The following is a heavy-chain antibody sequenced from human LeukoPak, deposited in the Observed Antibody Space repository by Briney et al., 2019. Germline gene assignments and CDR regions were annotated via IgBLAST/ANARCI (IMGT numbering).Heavy chain of an antibody. CDR1: GGSFSGYY. Sequence: PSETLSLTCAVYGGSFSGYYWSWIRQPPGKGLEWIGEINHSGSTNYNPSLKSRVTISVDTSKNQFSLKLSSVTAADTAVYYCASRPYDFWSGYYTYGSVDVWGKGTTVTVSS. D-gene: IGHD3-3*01. CDR2: INHSGST. CDR3: ASRPYDFWSGYYTYGSVDV. V-gene: IGHV4-34*01. J-gene: IGHJ6*04.